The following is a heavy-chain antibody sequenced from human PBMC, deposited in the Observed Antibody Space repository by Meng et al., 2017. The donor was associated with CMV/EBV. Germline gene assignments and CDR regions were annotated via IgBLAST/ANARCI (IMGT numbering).Heavy chain of an antibody. D-gene: IGHD1-26*01. CDR1: GGSFSGYY. CDR3: ARGVGGWFDP. V-gene: IGHV4-34*01. CDR2: INHSGST. J-gene: IGHJ5*02. Sequence: QLPHGGAGLLKPSETLSLTCAVYGGSFSGYYWSWIRQPPGKGLEWIGEINHSGSTNYNPSLKSRVTISVDTSKNQFSLKLSSVTAADTAVYYCARGVGGWFDPWGQGTLVTVSS.